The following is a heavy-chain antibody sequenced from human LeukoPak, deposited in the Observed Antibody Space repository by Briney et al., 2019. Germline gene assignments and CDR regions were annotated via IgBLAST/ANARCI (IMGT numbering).Heavy chain of an antibody. CDR3: ARDPPHSTGPWYYGMDV. CDR1: GFTFSDYW. J-gene: IGHJ6*02. CDR2: IKQDGNEK. D-gene: IGHD6-19*01. V-gene: IGHV3-7*01. Sequence: GGSLRLSCAVSGFTFSDYWMSWVRQAPGKGLEWVANIKQDGNEKYYVDSLKGRFTISRDNAKNSLYLQMNSLRDEDTAVYYCARDPPHSTGPWYYGMDVWGQGTTVTVSS.